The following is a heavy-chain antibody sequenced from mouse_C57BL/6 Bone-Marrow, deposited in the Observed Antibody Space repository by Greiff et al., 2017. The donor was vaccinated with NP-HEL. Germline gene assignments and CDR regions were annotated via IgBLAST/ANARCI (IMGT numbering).Heavy chain of an antibody. CDR3: AREILGFDY. Sequence: QVQLQQPGAELVKPGASVKLSCKASGYTFTSYWMHWVKQRPGQGLEWIGEIDPSDSYTNYNQKFKGKSTLTVDKSSSTAYMQLSSLTSEDSAVYYCAREILGFDYWGQGTTLTVSS. CDR1: GYTFTSYW. CDR2: IDPSDSYT. V-gene: IGHV1-69*01. J-gene: IGHJ2*01. D-gene: IGHD3-3*01.